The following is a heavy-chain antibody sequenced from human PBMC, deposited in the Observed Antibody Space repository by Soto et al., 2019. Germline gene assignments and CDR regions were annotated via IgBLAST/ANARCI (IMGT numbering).Heavy chain of an antibody. CDR3: AKDDDSSGYSPGLSLGT. J-gene: IGHJ5*02. CDR2: ISGSGGST. V-gene: IGHV3-23*01. Sequence: EVQLLESGGGLVQPGGSLRLSCAASGFTFSSYAMSWVRQAPGKGLEWVSAISGSGGSTYYADSVKGRFTISRDNSKNTLYLQMNSLRAEDTAVYYCAKDDDSSGYSPGLSLGTWGQGTLVTVSS. CDR1: GFTFSSYA. D-gene: IGHD3-22*01.